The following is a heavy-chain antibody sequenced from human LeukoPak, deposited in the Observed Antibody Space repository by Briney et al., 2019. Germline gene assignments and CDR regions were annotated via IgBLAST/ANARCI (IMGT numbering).Heavy chain of an antibody. V-gene: IGHV3-23*01. D-gene: IGHD4/OR15-4a*01. CDR1: GFTFSSSA. CDR3: AKDLRNGDNYGFLDY. Sequence: QSGGSLRLSCAASGFTFSSSAMSWVRQTADKGLEWVSSIHASGGRAYYADSVKGRFTVSRDNSKNTLYLQMNGLRVEDTAIYYCAKDLRNGDNYGFLDYWGQGTLVTVSP. CDR2: IHASGGRA. J-gene: IGHJ4*02.